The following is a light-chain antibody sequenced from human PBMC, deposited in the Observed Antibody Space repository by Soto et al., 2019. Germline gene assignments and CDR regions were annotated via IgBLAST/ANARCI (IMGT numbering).Light chain of an antibody. V-gene: IGKV3-15*01. J-gene: IGKJ3*01. CDR1: ESVSTN. Sequence: EILLTQSPATLSVSPGEGVTLSCRASESVSTNLAWYQHKPGQPPRLLIYGASTRATGIPARFSGSGSWTQFTLTISSLQSADFAIYYCQHYQDWPPVTCGPGTKVEIK. CDR3: QHYQDWPPVT. CDR2: GAS.